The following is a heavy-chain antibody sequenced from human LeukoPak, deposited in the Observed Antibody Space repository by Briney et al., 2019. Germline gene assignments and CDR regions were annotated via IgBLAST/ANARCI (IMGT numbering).Heavy chain of an antibody. CDR2: IYPGDSDT. CDR3: ARGAEVSFKYYDILTGYYGGYFQH. CDR1: GYSFTSYW. V-gene: IGHV5-51*01. Sequence: GESLKISCKGSGYSFTSYWIGWVRQMPGKGLEWMGIIYPGDSDTRYSPSFQGQLTISADKSISTAYLQWSSLKALDTAMYYCARGAEVSFKYYDILTGYYGGYFQHWGQGTLVTVSS. J-gene: IGHJ1*01. D-gene: IGHD3-9*01.